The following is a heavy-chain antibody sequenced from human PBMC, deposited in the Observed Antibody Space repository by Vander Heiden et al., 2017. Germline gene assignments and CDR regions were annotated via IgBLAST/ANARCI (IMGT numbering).Heavy chain of an antibody. Sequence: QVQLVQSGAEVKKPGASVKVSCKASGGTFSSYAISWVRQPPGQGLEWRGGIIPIFSTANCAQECKGRVTITADESTSTAYMELSSLRSEDTAVYYCAGEGGRGYRAPTRGWFDPWGQGTLVTVSS. CDR2: IIPIFSTA. V-gene: IGHV1-69*01. D-gene: IGHD5-12*01. CDR3: AGEGGRGYRAPTRGWFDP. CDR1: GGTFSSYA. J-gene: IGHJ5*02.